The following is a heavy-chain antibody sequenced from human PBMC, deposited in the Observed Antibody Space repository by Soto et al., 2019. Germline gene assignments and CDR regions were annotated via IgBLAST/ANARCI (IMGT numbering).Heavy chain of an antibody. J-gene: IGHJ4*02. Sequence: QVQLQESGPGLVEPSETLSLTCTVSGGSISSYYWNWIRQPPEKGLEWIAYASHSGTTNYNLSLKGRVTISVDTFKDQITLRLTSMTAADTAVYYCAGTCLKFEECGSSAHAFDHLGQGTLVPVAS. V-gene: IGHV4-59*08. D-gene: IGHD6-6*01. CDR3: AGTCLKFEECGSSAHAFDH. CDR2: ASHSGTT. CDR1: GGSISSYY.